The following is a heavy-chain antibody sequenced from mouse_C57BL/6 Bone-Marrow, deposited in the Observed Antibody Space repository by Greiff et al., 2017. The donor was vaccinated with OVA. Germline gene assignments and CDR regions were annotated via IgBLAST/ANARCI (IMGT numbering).Heavy chain of an antibody. CDR2: ISSGSSTI. CDR1: GFTFSDYG. J-gene: IGHJ4*01. V-gene: IGHV5-17*01. CDR3: ARAHYYGRSYYDMDY. D-gene: IGHD1-1*01. Sequence: DVKLVESGGGLVKPGGSLKLSCAASGFTFSDYGMHWVRQAPEKGLEWVAYISSGSSTIYYADTVKGRFTISRDNAKNTLFLQMTSLRSEDTAMYYCARAHYYGRSYYDMDYWGQGTAVTVSS.